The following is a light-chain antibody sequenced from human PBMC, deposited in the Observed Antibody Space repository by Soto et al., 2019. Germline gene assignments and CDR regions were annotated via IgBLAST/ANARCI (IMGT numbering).Light chain of an antibody. CDR1: SSNIGAGYD. CDR3: QSYDTSLTAPYV. J-gene: IGLJ1*01. CDR2: GNN. V-gene: IGLV1-40*01. Sequence: QSVLTQPPSVSGAPGQRVTISCAGSSSNIGAGYDVYWYQHLPRTAPKLLIYGNNNRPSGVPDRFSGSKSGTSASLAITGLQAEYEALYYCQSYDTSLTAPYVFGTGTKLTVL.